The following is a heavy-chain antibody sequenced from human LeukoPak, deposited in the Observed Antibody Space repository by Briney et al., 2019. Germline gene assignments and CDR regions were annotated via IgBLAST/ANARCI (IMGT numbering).Heavy chain of an antibody. J-gene: IGHJ6*03. D-gene: IGHD3-3*01. Sequence: GGSLRLSCAASGFTFSDYYMSWIRQAPGKGLEWVSYISSSGSTIYYADSVKGRFTISRDNAKNSLYLQMNSLRAEDTAVYYCARSARFLEWLVGGHDYYYYYMDVWGKGTTVTVSS. V-gene: IGHV3-11*01. CDR3: ARSARFLEWLVGGHDYYYYYMDV. CDR2: ISSSGSTI. CDR1: GFTFSDYY.